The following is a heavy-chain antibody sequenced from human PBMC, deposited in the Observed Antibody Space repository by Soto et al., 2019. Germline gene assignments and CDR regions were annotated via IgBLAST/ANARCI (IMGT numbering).Heavy chain of an antibody. J-gene: IGHJ6*02. CDR1: GFTFSSYG. V-gene: IGHV3-33*01. CDR2: IWYDGSNK. Sequence: QVQLVESGGGVVQPGRSLRLSCAASGFTFSSYGMHWVRQAPGKGLEWVAVIWYDGSNKYYADSVKGRFTISRDNSKNTLYLQMNSLRAEDTAVYYCARGRLSYYYYGMDVWGQGTTVTVSS. CDR3: ARGRLSYYYYGMDV.